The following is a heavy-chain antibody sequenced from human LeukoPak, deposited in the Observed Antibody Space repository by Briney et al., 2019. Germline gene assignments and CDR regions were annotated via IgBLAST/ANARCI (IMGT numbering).Heavy chain of an antibody. J-gene: IGHJ6*02. CDR1: GYTFTSYG. D-gene: IGHD1-14*01. Sequence: ASVKVSCKASGYTFTSYGISWVRQAPGQGLEWMGWISAYNGNTNYAQKLQGRVTITADESTSTAYMELSSLRSEDTAVYYCARDGLKPEYYYYYYGMDVWGQGTTVTVSS. CDR2: ISAYNGNT. V-gene: IGHV1-18*01. CDR3: ARDGLKPEYYYYYYGMDV.